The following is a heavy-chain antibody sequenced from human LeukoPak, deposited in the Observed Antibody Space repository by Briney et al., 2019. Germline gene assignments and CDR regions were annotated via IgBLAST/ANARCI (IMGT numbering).Heavy chain of an antibody. V-gene: IGHV1-69*04. J-gene: IGHJ4*02. CDR1: GGTFSSYA. CDR3: ARPARSYDFWSGYDY. CDR2: IIPILGIA. D-gene: IGHD3-3*01. Sequence: SVKVSCKASGGTFSSYAISWVRQAPGQGLEWMGRIIPILGIANYAQKFQGRVTITADKSTSTAYMELSSLRSEDTAVYYCARPARSYDFWSGYDYWGQGTLVTVSS.